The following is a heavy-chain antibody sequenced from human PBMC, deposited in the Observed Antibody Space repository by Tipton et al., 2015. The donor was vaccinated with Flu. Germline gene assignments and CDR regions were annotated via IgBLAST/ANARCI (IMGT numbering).Heavy chain of an antibody. CDR1: GGSTISGGEY. Sequence: TLSLTCSVSGGSTISGGEYWTWIRQHPGKGLEWIASIYYSGGTYYNPSLESRVTMSVDTSKNQFSLRLTSVTVADTAVYYCARDQGFGGGMTYDYFAMDVWGQGTTVTVSS. V-gene: IGHV4-31*03. CDR3: ARDQGFGGGMTYDYFAMDV. CDR2: IYYSGGT. J-gene: IGHJ6*02. D-gene: IGHD3-10*01.